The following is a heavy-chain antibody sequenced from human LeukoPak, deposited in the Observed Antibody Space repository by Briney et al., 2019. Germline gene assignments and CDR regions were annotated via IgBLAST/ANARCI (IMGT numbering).Heavy chain of an antibody. J-gene: IGHJ4*02. CDR3: AKGPPHDY. Sequence: GGSLRLSCAASGFTFSDYSMNWVRQAPGKGLEWVAVIWYDGSNKYYADSVKGRPTISRDNSKNTLYLQMNSLRAEDTAVYYCAKGPPHDYWGQGTLVTVSS. CDR2: IWYDGSNK. CDR1: GFTFSDYS. V-gene: IGHV3-33*06.